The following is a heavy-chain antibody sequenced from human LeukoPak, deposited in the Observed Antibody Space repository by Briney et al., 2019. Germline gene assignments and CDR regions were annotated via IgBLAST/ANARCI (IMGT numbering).Heavy chain of an antibody. CDR3: AREWGVNDFCSGSPWFDP. D-gene: IGHD3-3*01. CDR2: IYYSGST. J-gene: IGHJ5*02. CDR1: GGSISSGDYY. V-gene: IGHV4-30-4*01. Sequence: PQTLSLTCTVSGGSISSGDYYWSWIRQPPGKGLEWIGYIYYSGSTYYNPSLMGRVTISVDTSKNQFSLKLSSVTAADTAVYYCAREWGVNDFCSGSPWFDPWGQGTLVTVSS.